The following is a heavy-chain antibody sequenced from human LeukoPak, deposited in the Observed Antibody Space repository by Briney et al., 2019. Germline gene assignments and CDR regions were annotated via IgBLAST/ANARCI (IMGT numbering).Heavy chain of an antibody. J-gene: IGHJ6*04. D-gene: IGHD2-2*01. V-gene: IGHV3-49*04. CDR1: GFRIIGCT. CDR3: RRLDHRLYISLCPYLFDV. Sequence: GGSLTLSCTVSGFRIIGCTYTRGRLPPGKGLEWVAFIERRAYGGRGSYAASVRGRFTISRDESDRSVCLQMNSLNTEETGMYYRRRLDHRLYISLCPYLFDVWGKGTAVAVSS. CDR2: IERRAYGGRG.